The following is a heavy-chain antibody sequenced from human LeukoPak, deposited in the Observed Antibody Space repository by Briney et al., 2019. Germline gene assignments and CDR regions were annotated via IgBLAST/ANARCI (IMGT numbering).Heavy chain of an antibody. J-gene: IGHJ4*02. CDR3: AKDQYDSSGPYDS. CDR2: ISGSGTSS. CDR1: GFTFSRYG. Sequence: GSLRLSCAATGFTFSRYGMSWVRQAPGKGLEWVSLISGSGTSSKYADSVKGRFTISRDNSKNTLFLQMNSLRADDTAVYYCAKDQYDSSGPYDSWGQGTLVTVSS. D-gene: IGHD3-22*01. V-gene: IGHV3-23*01.